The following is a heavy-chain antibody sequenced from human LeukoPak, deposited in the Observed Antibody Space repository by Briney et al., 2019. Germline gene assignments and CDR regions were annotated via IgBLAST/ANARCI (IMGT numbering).Heavy chain of an antibody. V-gene: IGHV1-8*03. Sequence: GSVKVSCRASGYTFTSYDINWVRQATGQGLEWMGWMNPNSGNTDYAHKFQGRVTITRNTSISTAYMELRGLRSEDTAVYYCARGGFLGYCSSTSCYYYYDYMDVWGKGTTVTVSS. CDR2: MNPNSGNT. CDR1: GYTFTSYD. J-gene: IGHJ6*03. D-gene: IGHD2-2*01. CDR3: ARGGFLGYCSSTSCYYYYDYMDV.